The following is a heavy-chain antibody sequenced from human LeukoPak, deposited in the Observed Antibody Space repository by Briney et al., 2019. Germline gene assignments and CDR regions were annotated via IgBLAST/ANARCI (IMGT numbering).Heavy chain of an antibody. CDR2: INPSGGTT. V-gene: IGHV1-46*01. J-gene: IGHJ4*02. Sequence: ASVKVSCKASGYTFTSYYMHWVRQAPGQGLEWMGIINPSGGTTTYAQKFQGRVAMTRDMSTSTVYMELSSLRSEDTAVYYCARVPISLATLDYWGQGTLVTVSS. CDR3: ARVPISLATLDY. D-gene: IGHD5-12*01. CDR1: GYTFTSYY.